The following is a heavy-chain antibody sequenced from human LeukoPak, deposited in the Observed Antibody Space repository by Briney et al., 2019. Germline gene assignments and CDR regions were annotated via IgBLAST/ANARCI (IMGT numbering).Heavy chain of an antibody. V-gene: IGHV3-7*04. CDR1: GFTFSSYW. D-gene: IGHD2-2*01. J-gene: IGHJ4*02. CDR3: ARGMSTSY. Sequence: GGSLTLSCAASGFTFSSYWMSWVRQAPGKGLEWVANIKEDGSERKYGDSVKGRFTISRDNAKNSVYLQMNSLRGEDTAVYYCARGMSTSYWGQGTLVTVSS. CDR2: IKEDGSER.